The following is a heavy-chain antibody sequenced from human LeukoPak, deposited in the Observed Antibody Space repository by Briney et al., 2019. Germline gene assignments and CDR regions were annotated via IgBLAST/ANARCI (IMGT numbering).Heavy chain of an antibody. V-gene: IGHV3-23*01. D-gene: IGHD6-13*01. CDR1: GFTFSSYA. CDR2: ITGRGAGT. CDR3: ARESSSTYVFDI. Sequence: GGSLRLSCAASGFTFSSYAMSWVRQAPGKGLDWVSAITGRGAGTDYADSVKGRFTISRDNSKNTLYLQMNSLRAEDTAVYYCARESSSTYVFDIWGQGTMVTVSS. J-gene: IGHJ3*02.